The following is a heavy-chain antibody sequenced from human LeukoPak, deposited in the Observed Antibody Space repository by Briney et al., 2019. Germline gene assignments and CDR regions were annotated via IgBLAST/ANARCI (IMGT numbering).Heavy chain of an antibody. D-gene: IGHD3-10*01. J-gene: IGHJ4*02. CDR1: GFIFSTQR. V-gene: IGHV3-74*01. CDR2: INIDERIT. Sequence: GGSLRLSCAASGFIFSTQRMHWVRQAPGKGLVWVSYINIDERITGYADSVKGRFTISRDNAKNTLYLQMNSLRAEDTAIYYCFREGGDWGQGTLVTVSS. CDR3: FREGGD.